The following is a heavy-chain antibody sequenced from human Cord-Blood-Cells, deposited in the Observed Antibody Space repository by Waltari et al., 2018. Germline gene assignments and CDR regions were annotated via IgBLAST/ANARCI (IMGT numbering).Heavy chain of an antibody. Sequence: EVQLLESGGGLVQPGGSLSLSCAASRFTFRTHASRRVRQAPGKGLEWVSAISGSGGSTYYADSVKGRFTISRDNSKNTLYLQMNSLRAEDTAVYYCAKDFTMTTEAFDIWGQGTMVTVSS. J-gene: IGHJ3*02. V-gene: IGHV3-23*01. CDR2: ISGSGGST. CDR1: RFTFRTHA. D-gene: IGHD4-17*01. CDR3: AKDFTMTTEAFDI.